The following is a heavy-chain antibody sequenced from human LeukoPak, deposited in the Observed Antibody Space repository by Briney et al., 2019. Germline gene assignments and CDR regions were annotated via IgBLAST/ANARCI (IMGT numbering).Heavy chain of an antibody. J-gene: IGHJ4*02. CDR2: ISGSGGST. D-gene: IGHD6-19*01. CDR1: GFTFSNFA. V-gene: IGHV3-23*01. CDR3: AKAGSSGWSSSGGDY. Sequence: AGSLRLSCAASGFTFSNFAMSWVRQAPGKGLERVSTISGSGGSTFYADSVKGRFTIARDNSKNTLFLQMNSLRAEDTAIYYCAKAGSSGWSSSGGDYWGQGSLVTVSS.